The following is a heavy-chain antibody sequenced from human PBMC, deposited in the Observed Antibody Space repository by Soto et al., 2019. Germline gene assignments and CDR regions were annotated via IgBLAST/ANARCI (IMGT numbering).Heavy chain of an antibody. CDR1: GGTFSSYA. V-gene: IGHV1-69*06. J-gene: IGHJ5*02. Sequence: QVQLVQSGAAVKKPGSSVKVSCKASGGTFSSYAISWVRQAPGQGLEWMGGVIPICGTANYAQKFQGRVDIAANKSTSTAYRELSSLRSEDTAVYYCARADIVVVPDAIRGGGWFDPWGQGTLVTVSS. D-gene: IGHD2-2*01. CDR3: ARADIVVVPDAIRGGGWFDP. CDR2: VIPICGTA.